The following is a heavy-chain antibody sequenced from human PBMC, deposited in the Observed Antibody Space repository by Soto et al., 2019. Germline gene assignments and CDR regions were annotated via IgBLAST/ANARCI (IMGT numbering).Heavy chain of an antibody. CDR2: INPKSGDT. V-gene: IGHV1-2*02. CDR1: GYTFTGYY. D-gene: IGHD1-26*01. J-gene: IGHJ4*02. CDR3: ARGSPRMGALPTY. Sequence: ASVKVSCKASGYTFTGYYIHWVRQAPGQGLERMGWINPKSGDTNYAQKFQGRVSMTRDTSITTAYMEVSRLKSDDTAVYYCARGSPRMGALPTYWGQGTLVTVSS.